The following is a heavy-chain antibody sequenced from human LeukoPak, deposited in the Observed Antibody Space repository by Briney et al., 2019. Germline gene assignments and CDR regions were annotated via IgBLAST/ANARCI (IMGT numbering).Heavy chain of an antibody. CDR2: INHNGNVN. Sequence: GGSLRLSCAASGFTFSNYWMNWARQAPGKGLDWVASINHNGNVNYYVDSVKGRFTISRDNAKNSLYLQMSNLRAEDTAVYFCARVRSFFYDDSGYYYPKYYFDYWGQGALVTVSS. D-gene: IGHD3-22*01. V-gene: IGHV3-7*01. CDR1: GFTFSNYW. CDR3: ARVRSFFYDDSGYYYPKYYFDY. J-gene: IGHJ4*02.